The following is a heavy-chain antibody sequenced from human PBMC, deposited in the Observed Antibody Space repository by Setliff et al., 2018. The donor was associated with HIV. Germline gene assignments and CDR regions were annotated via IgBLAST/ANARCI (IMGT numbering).Heavy chain of an antibody. Sequence: PSETLSLTCSVSGGSISNNDYYWGWIRQSPGKGLEWIGTIFNSGSSYYNPSPESRVTISVDTSQNQFSLRLRSVTAADTAVYYCARHPLTDWYFDLWGRGTRVTVSS. J-gene: IGHJ2*01. CDR1: GGSISNNDYY. CDR3: ARHPLTDWYFDL. D-gene: IGHD7-27*01. CDR2: IFNSGSS. V-gene: IGHV4-39*01.